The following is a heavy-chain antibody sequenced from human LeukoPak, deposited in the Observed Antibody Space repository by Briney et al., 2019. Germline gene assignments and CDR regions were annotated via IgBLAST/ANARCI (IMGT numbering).Heavy chain of an antibody. CDR2: INPNSGGT. Sequence: GASVKVSCKASGYTFTGYYTHWVRQAPGQGLEWMGWINPNSGGTNYAQKFQGRVTMTRDTSISTAYMELSRLRSDDTAVYYCATDYYYDSSGYPVPFDYWGQGTLVTVSS. J-gene: IGHJ4*02. CDR1: GYTFTGYY. D-gene: IGHD3-22*01. CDR3: ATDYYYDSSGYPVPFDY. V-gene: IGHV1-2*02.